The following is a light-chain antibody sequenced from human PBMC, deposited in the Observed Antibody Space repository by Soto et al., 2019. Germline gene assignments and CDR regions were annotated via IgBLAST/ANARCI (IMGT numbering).Light chain of an antibody. Sequence: QSVLTQPPSASGFPGQSVTISCTGTSSDVGYYDYVSWYQQHPGKAPKLVIYEVTKRPSGVPDRVSASKSGNTASLTVSGLRAEDEADYYCSSCAGSNNFVFGSGTKLTVL. CDR1: SSDVGYYDY. V-gene: IGLV2-8*01. CDR2: EVT. CDR3: SSCAGSNNFV. J-gene: IGLJ1*01.